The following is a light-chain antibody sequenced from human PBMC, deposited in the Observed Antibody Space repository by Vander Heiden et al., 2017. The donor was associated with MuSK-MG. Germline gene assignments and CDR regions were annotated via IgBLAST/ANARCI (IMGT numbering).Light chain of an antibody. CDR1: QSISSW. J-gene: IGKJ1*01. CDR2: DAS. V-gene: IGKV1-5*01. CDR3: QQDNTYPWM. Sequence: DIQMTQSPSTLSASVGDRVTITCRASQSISSWLAWYQQKPGKAPKLLIYDASSLESGVPSRFSGSGFGTEFTLTISSLQPDDFAAYYCQQDNTYPWMFGQGTKVEIK.